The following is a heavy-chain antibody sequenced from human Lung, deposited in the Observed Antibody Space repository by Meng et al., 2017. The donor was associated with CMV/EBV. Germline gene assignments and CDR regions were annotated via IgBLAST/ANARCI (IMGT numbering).Heavy chain of an antibody. V-gene: IGHV3-9*03. CDR1: GLLFDDYA. CDR2: ISWNSGSI. Sequence: SCAASGLLFDDYAMHWVRQAPGKGLEWVSGISWNSGSIGYADSVKGRFTISRDNAKNSLFLQMNSLRAEDMGVYYCAKDTGSRGGYTLDVWGPGTXVTVSS. J-gene: IGHJ6*02. CDR3: AKDTGSRGGYTLDV. D-gene: IGHD5-24*01.